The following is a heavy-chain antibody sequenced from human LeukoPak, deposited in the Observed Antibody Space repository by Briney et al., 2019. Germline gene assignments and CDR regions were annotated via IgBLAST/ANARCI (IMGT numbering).Heavy chain of an antibody. CDR3: AGVLRYFDWLSSDAFDI. J-gene: IGHJ3*02. D-gene: IGHD3-9*01. Sequence: GASVKVSCKASGGTFSSYAISWVRQAPGQGLEWMGGIIPIFGTANYAQKFQGRVTITADKSTSTAYMELSSLRPEDTAVYYCAGVLRYFDWLSSDAFDIWGQGTMVTVSS. V-gene: IGHV1-69*06. CDR2: IIPIFGTA. CDR1: GGTFSSYA.